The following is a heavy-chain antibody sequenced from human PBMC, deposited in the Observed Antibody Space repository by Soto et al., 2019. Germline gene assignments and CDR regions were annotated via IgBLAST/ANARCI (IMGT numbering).Heavy chain of an antibody. CDR1: GFTFSNAW. Sequence: GGSLRLSCAASGFTFSNAWMNWVRQAPGKGLEWVGRIKSKTDGGTTDYAAPVKGRFTISRDDSKNTLYLQMNSLKTEDTAVYYCTTAIVVVPAAPNYYYYYGMEVWGQGTTVTVSS. CDR3: TTAIVVVPAAPNYYYYYGMEV. V-gene: IGHV3-15*07. J-gene: IGHJ6*02. D-gene: IGHD2-2*01. CDR2: IKSKTDGGTT.